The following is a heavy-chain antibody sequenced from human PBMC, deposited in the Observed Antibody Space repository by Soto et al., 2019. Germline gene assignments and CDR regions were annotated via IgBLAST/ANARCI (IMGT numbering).Heavy chain of an antibody. J-gene: IGHJ4*02. V-gene: IGHV3-23*01. CDR3: ATYTAGGYLGFGDY. CDR1: GFTFSTYA. CDR2: ISGNGGRT. Sequence: EVQLLESGGGLVQPGGSLRLSCVASGFTFSTYAMRWVRQAPGEGLEWVSTISGNGGRTNYADSVKGRFTISRDNSKNTLDLQMNSLRADDTAVDYCATYTAGGYLGFGDYWGQGTLVTVSS. D-gene: IGHD5-12*01.